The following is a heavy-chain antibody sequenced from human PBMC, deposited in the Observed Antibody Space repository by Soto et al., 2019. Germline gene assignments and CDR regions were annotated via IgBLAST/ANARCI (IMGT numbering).Heavy chain of an antibody. D-gene: IGHD2-2*01. CDR3: ASSYCISTSCPPYYGMDV. V-gene: IGHV1-3*05. CDR2: INAGNGNT. J-gene: IGHJ6*02. Sequence: QVQLVQSGAEEKKPGASVKVSCKASGYTFTSYAMHWVRQAPGQRLEWMGWINAGNGNTKYSQKFQGRVTITRDTSASTAYMELSSLRYEDTAVYYCASSYCISTSCPPYYGMDVWGQGTTVTVSS. CDR1: GYTFTSYA.